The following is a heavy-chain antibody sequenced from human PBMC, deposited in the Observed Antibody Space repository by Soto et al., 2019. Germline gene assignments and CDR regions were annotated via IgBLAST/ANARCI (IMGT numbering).Heavy chain of an antibody. CDR2: VFYTGRA. V-gene: IGHV4-59*01. D-gene: IGHD2-15*01. CDR1: GGSLGSSY. J-gene: IGHJ6*02. Sequence: SETLSLTCTVSGGSLGSSYWSWIRQPPGKGLERIGYVFYTGRANYNASLKSRVSISLDTSNYQFSLKLSSVTAADTAVYYCARDGYGRMTTNPCYNTAIDVGGPGTTVTVSS. CDR3: ARDGYGRMTTNPCYNTAIDV.